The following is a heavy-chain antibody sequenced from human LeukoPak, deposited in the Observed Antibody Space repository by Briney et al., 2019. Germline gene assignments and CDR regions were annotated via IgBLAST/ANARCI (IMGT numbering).Heavy chain of an antibody. D-gene: IGHD3-22*01. J-gene: IGHJ4*02. V-gene: IGHV4-4*07. CDR1: GGSNSSYY. CDR2: IYTSGST. CDR3: ARTKGGPYYYDSSGFLSFFDY. Sequence: SETLSLTCTVSGGSNSSYYWSWIRQPAGKGLEWIGRIYTSGSTNYSPSLKSRVTMSVDTSKNQFSLKLSSVTAADTAVYYCARTKGGPYYYDSSGFLSFFDYWGQGTLVTVSS.